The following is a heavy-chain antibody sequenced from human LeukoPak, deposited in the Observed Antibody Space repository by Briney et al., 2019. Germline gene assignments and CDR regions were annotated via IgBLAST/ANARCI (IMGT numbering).Heavy chain of an antibody. V-gene: IGHV4-59*01. CDR1: GGSISSYY. J-gene: IGHJ4*02. Sequence: SETLSLTCTVSGGSISSYYWSWIRQTPGKGLEWIRYIYYSGSTNYNPSLKSRVTISVDTSKNQFSLKLSSVTAADTAVYYCARVSYYDSSGYFDFDYWGQGTLVTVSS. CDR3: ARVSYYDSSGYFDFDY. D-gene: IGHD3-22*01. CDR2: IYYSGST.